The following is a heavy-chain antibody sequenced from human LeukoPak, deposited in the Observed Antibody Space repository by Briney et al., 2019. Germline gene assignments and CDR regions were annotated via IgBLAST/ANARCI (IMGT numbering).Heavy chain of an antibody. Sequence: SETLSLTCAVYGGSFSGYYWSWIRQPPGKGLEWIGEINHSGSTNYNPSLKTRVTISVDTSKNQFSLRLSSVTAADTAVYYCARPALYSDAFDLWGQGTMVTASS. V-gene: IGHV4-34*01. J-gene: IGHJ3*01. CDR1: GGSFSGYY. CDR2: INHSGST. D-gene: IGHD6-13*01. CDR3: ARPALYSDAFDL.